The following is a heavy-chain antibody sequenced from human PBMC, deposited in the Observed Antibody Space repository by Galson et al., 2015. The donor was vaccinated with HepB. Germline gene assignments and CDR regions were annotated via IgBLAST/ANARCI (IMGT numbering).Heavy chain of an antibody. J-gene: IGHJ3*02. V-gene: IGHV4-34*01. Sequence: ETLSLTCAVYGGSFSGYYWRWIRRPPGRGLEGIGEINHSGSTNYNPSLKSRVTISEDTSKNQFSLKLSSVTAADTAVYYCARELSITLVVVTRANDAFEIWGQGTMVTVSS. D-gene: IGHD3-22*01. CDR3: ARELSITLVVVTRANDAFEI. CDR1: GGSFSGYY. CDR2: INHSGST.